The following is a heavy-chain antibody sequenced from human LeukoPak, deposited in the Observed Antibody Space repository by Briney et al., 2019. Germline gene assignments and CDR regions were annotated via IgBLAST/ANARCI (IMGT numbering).Heavy chain of an antibody. J-gene: IGHJ4*02. CDR1: GYTFTSYY. Sequence: GASVKVSCKAFGYTFTSYYMHWVRQAPGQGLEWMGIINPSGGSTNYAQKFQGRVTMTRDTSTSTVYMELSSLRSEDTAMYYCARGLGSGNYYGYWGQGTLVTVSS. CDR3: ARGLGSGNYYGY. CDR2: INPSGGST. D-gene: IGHD1-26*01. V-gene: IGHV1-46*01.